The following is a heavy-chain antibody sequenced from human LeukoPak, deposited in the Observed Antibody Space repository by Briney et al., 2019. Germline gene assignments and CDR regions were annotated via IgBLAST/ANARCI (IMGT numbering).Heavy chain of an antibody. D-gene: IGHD3-3*01. CDR2: ISSSSSTI. J-gene: IGHJ4*02. CDR1: GFTFSSYS. V-gene: IGHV3-48*02. CDR3: ARGGVTIFGVVGGFDY. Sequence: GGSLRLSCAASGFTFSSYSMNWVRQAPGKGLEWVSYISSSSSTIYYADSVKGRFTISRDNAKNSLYLQMNSLRDEDTAVYYCARGGVTIFGVVGGFDYWGQGTLVTVSP.